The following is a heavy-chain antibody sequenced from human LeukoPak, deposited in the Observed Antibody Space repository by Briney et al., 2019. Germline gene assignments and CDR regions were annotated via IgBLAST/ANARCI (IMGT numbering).Heavy chain of an antibody. CDR2: IYYSGST. V-gene: IGHV4-30-4*08. CDR3: ARDGWRGSYYFDY. D-gene: IGHD1-26*01. J-gene: IGHJ4*02. Sequence: SQTLSLTCTVSGGSISSGDYYWSWIRQPPGKGLEWIGYIYYSGSTYYNPSLKSRVTISVDTSKNQFSPKLSSVTAADTAVYYCARDGWRGSYYFDYWGQGTLVTVSS. CDR1: GGSISSGDYY.